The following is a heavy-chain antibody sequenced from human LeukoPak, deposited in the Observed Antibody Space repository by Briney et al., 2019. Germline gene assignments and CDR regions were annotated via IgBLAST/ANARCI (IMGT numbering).Heavy chain of an antibody. Sequence: GGSLRLSCAASGFTFSSYSMNWVRQAPGKGLEWVSSISSSSSYIYYADSVKGRFTISRDNAKNSLYLQMNSLRAEDTAVYYCARDRAAAGKPDHWGQGTLVTVSS. J-gene: IGHJ4*02. CDR3: ARDRAAAGKPDH. CDR2: ISSSSSYI. CDR1: GFTFSSYS. V-gene: IGHV3-21*01. D-gene: IGHD6-13*01.